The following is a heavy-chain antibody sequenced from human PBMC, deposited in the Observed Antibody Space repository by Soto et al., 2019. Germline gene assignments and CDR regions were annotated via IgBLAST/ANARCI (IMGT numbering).Heavy chain of an antibody. Sequence: GGSLRLSCAASGFAFSSYGMHWVRQAPGKGLEWVAVISYDGSNKYYADSVKGRFTISRDNSKKTLYLQMNSLRAEDTAVYYCEKRRTGPDYWRQGSLVTVSS. CDR2: ISYDGSNK. CDR1: GFAFSSYG. V-gene: IGHV3-30*18. J-gene: IGHJ4*02. CDR3: EKRRTGPDY. D-gene: IGHD1-1*01.